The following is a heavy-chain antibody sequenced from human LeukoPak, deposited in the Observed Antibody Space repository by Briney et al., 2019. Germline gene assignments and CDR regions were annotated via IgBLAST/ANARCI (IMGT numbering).Heavy chain of an antibody. Sequence: GGSLRLSCAASGFTFSSHSMNWVRQAPGKGLGWVSYISSSSNTIYYADSVKGRFTISRDNDNNSLYLQMNSLSVEDTAVYYCARGGYGSGYDNFDYWGQGTLVTVSS. D-gene: IGHD5-12*01. CDR3: ARGGYGSGYDNFDY. CDR1: GFTFSSHS. J-gene: IGHJ4*02. CDR2: ISSSSNTI. V-gene: IGHV3-48*01.